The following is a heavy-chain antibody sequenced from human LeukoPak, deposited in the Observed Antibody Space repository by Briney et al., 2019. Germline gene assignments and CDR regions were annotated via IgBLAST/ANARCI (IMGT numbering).Heavy chain of an antibody. D-gene: IGHD5-18*01. CDR2: ISGSGGTT. CDR1: GFTFSTYS. CDR3: AKMGGRPRGSYYDY. V-gene: IGHV3-23*01. J-gene: IGHJ4*02. Sequence: GGSLRLSCAASGFTFSTYSMSWVRQAPGKGLEWVSAISGSGGTTYYADSVKGRFTISRDNSKNTLYLQMNSLRAEDTATYYCAKMGGRPRGSYYDYWGQGTLVPVSS.